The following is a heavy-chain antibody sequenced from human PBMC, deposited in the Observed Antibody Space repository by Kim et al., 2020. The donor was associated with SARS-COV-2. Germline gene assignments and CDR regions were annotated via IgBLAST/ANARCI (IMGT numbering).Heavy chain of an antibody. J-gene: IGHJ6*02. V-gene: IGHV1-2*02. Sequence: ASVKVSCKASGYTFTGYYMHWVRQAPGQGLEWMGWINPNSGGTNYAQKFQGRVTMTRDTSISTAYMELSRLRSDDTAVYYCARDYAAGNYYYETSPPSSYGMDVWGQGTTVTVSS. D-gene: IGHD3-22*01. CDR2: INPNSGGT. CDR1: GYTFTGYY. CDR3: ARDYAAGNYYYETSPPSSYGMDV.